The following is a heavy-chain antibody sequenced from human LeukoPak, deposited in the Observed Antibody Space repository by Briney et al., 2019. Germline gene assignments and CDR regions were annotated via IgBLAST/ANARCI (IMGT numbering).Heavy chain of an antibody. V-gene: IGHV4-61*02. CDR1: GGSISSGSYY. Sequence: SQTLSLTCTVSGGSISSGSYYWSWIRQPAGKGLEWIGRIYTSGSTNYNPSLKSRVTISVDTSKNQFSLKLSSVTAADTAVYYCARGKKRFLEWLPPLGWGQGTLVTVSS. D-gene: IGHD3-3*01. CDR2: IYTSGST. CDR3: ARGKKRFLEWLPPLG. J-gene: IGHJ4*02.